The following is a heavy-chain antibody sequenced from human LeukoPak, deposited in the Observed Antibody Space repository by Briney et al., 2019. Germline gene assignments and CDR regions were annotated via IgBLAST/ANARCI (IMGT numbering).Heavy chain of an antibody. D-gene: IGHD2-21*01. J-gene: IGHJ4*02. CDR3: ARIGGGPLSFFDY. Sequence: SETLSLTCTVSGGSISSYYWSWIRQPPGKGLEWIGYIYYSGSTNYNPSLKSRVTISVDTSKNQLSLKLSSVTAADTAVYYCARIGGGPLSFFDYWGQGTLVTVSS. CDR1: GGSISSYY. CDR2: IYYSGST. V-gene: IGHV4-59*01.